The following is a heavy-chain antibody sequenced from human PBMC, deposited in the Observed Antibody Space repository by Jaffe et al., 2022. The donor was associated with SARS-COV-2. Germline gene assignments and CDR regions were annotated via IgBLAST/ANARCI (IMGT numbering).Heavy chain of an antibody. Sequence: EVQLVESGGGVVQPGGSLRLSCAASGFTFITYTMNWVRQAPGKGLEWVSCISSSSTIYYADSVKGRFTISRDNAKNSLYLQMNSLRDEDTAVYYCARGGITSGSPGGYWGQGTLVTVSS. J-gene: IGHJ4*02. V-gene: IGHV3-48*02. CDR3: ARGGITSGSPGGY. D-gene: IGHD6-19*01. CDR2: ISSSSTI. CDR1: GFTFITYT.